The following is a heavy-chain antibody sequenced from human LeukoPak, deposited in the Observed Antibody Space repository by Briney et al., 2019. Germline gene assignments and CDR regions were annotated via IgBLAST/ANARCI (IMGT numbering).Heavy chain of an antibody. D-gene: IGHD6-13*01. Sequence: GRSLRLSCAASGFTFSSYGMHWVRQAPGKGLEWVGRIKSKTDGGTIDYAAPVKGRFTISRDDSKNALFLQMSRLRTEDTAVYYCTTDEAAGTDYWGQGTLVTVSS. J-gene: IGHJ4*02. CDR1: GFTFSSYG. CDR3: TTDEAAGTDY. CDR2: IKSKTDGGTI. V-gene: IGHV3-15*01.